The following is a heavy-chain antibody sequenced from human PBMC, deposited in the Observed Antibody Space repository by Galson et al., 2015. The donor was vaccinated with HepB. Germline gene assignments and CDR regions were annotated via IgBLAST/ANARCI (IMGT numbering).Heavy chain of an antibody. J-gene: IGHJ6*02. CDR1: GFTFTSYS. CDR2: ISYDGNNK. V-gene: IGHV3-30*04. Sequence: SLRLSCAASGFTFTSYSMDWVRQAPGKGLEWVAVISYDGNNKYYADSVRGRFTISRDNSKNTLYLQMDSLRAEDTAVYYCARAPPNLNTVYYYYFYAMDVWAKGPRSPSP. CDR3: ARAPPNLNTVYYYYFYAMDV. D-gene: IGHD2-2*02.